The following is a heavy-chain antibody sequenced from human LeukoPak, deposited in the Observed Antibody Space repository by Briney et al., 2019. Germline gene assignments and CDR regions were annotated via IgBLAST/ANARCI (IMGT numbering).Heavy chain of an antibody. D-gene: IGHD6-19*01. CDR3: ARHGTRSRRPVAGSTEFDY. J-gene: IGHJ4*02. Sequence: GESLKISCKGSGYSFTSYWIGWVRQMPGKGLEWMAIIYPGDSDTRYSPSFQGHVSISADRSITTAYLQWSSLKASGTAMYYCARHGTRSRRPVAGSTEFDYWGQGTLVTVSS. V-gene: IGHV5-51*01. CDR2: IYPGDSDT. CDR1: GYSFTSYW.